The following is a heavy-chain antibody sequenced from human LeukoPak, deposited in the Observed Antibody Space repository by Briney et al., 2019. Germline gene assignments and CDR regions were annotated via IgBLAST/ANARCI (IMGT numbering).Heavy chain of an antibody. CDR3: ARVPNSGWYYFDY. D-gene: IGHD6-19*01. J-gene: IGHJ4*02. V-gene: IGHV4-59*01. CDR2: IYYSGST. Sequence: SETLSLTCTVSGGSISSYYWSWIRQPPGKGLEWIGYIYYSGSTSYNPSLKSRVTISVGTSKNQFSLKLSSVTAADTAVYYCARVPNSGWYYFDYWGQGPLVTVS. CDR1: GGSISSYY.